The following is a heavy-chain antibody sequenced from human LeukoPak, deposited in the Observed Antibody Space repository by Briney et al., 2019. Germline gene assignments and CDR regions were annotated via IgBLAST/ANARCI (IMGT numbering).Heavy chain of an antibody. Sequence: VASVKVSCKASGGTFSSYAISWVRQAPGQGLEWMGGIIPIFGTANYAQKFQGRVTITADESTSTAYMELSSLRSEDTAVYYCARYSTEGWSHPFDYWGQGTLVTVSS. CDR3: ARYSTEGWSHPFDY. V-gene: IGHV1-69*13. D-gene: IGHD2-15*01. CDR1: GGTFSSYA. J-gene: IGHJ4*02. CDR2: IIPIFGTA.